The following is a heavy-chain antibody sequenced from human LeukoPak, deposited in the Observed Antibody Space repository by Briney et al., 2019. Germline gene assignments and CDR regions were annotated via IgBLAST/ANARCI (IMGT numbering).Heavy chain of an antibody. V-gene: IGHV3-74*01. CDR2: ISPDGSIT. D-gene: IGHD1-1*01. CDR1: GFTLSTYW. J-gene: IGHJ4*02. CDR3: ARARTWRTFDY. Sequence: GGSLRLSCAASGFTLSTYWMHWVRQGPGKGLVWVSYISPDGSITRYADSVKGRFTISRDNSKNTLFLQMNSLRVEDTAVYFCARARTWRTFDYWGQGALVSVSS.